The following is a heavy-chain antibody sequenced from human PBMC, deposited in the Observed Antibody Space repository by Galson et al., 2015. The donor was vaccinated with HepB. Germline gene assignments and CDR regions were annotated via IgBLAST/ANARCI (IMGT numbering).Heavy chain of an antibody. CDR1: GFTFSSYS. CDR3: VTSGYSGSHSTPSGDWFDP. V-gene: IGHV3-21*01. CDR2: ISSSSSYI. D-gene: IGHD1-26*01. J-gene: IGHJ5*02. Sequence: SLRLSCAASGFTFSSYSMNWVRQAPGKGLEWVSSISSSSSYIYYADSVKGRFTISRDNAKNSLYLQMNSLRAEDTAVYYCVTSGYSGSHSTPSGDWFDPWGQGTLVTVSS.